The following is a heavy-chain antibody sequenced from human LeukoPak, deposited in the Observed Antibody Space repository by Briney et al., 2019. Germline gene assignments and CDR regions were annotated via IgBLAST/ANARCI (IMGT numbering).Heavy chain of an antibody. D-gene: IGHD6-13*01. CDR1: GGSFSGYY. CDR2: INHSGST. CDR3: ARTISAAGNNWFDP. J-gene: IGHJ5*02. V-gene: IGHV4-34*01. Sequence: PSETLSLTCAVYGGSFSGYYWSWIRQPPGKGLEWIGEINHSGSTNYNPSLKSRVTISVDTSKNQFSLQLNSVTPEDTAIYYCARTISAAGNNWFDPWGQGTLVTVSS.